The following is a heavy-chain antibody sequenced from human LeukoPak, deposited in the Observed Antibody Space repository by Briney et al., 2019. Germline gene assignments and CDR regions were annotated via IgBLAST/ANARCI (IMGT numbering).Heavy chain of an antibody. J-gene: IGHJ3*02. CDR2: ISGSGGST. CDR3: ARGGRYCSSTSCLDAFDI. Sequence: GGSLRLSCAASGFTFSSYAMSWVRQAPGKGLEWVSAISGSGGSTYYADSVKGRFTISRDNAKNSLYLQMNSLRAEDTAVYYCARGGRYCSSTSCLDAFDIWGQGTMVTVSS. V-gene: IGHV3-23*01. CDR1: GFTFSSYA. D-gene: IGHD2-2*01.